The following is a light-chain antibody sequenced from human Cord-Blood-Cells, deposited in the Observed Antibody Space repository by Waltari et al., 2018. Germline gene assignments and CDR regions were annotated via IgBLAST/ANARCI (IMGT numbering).Light chain of an antibody. V-gene: IGKV1-13*02. CDR1: QGISSA. Sequence: AIQLTQSPSSLSASVGDRVTITCRASQGISSALACYQPKPGKAPKLLIYDASSLESGVPSRFSGSGSGTDFTLTISSLQPEDFATYYCQQFNSYPFTFGPGTKVDIK. J-gene: IGKJ3*01. CDR2: DAS. CDR3: QQFNSYPFT.